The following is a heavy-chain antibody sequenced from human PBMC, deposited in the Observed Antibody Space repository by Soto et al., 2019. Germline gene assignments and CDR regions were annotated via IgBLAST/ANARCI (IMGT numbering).Heavy chain of an antibody. CDR1: GGTFSSYA. D-gene: IGHD2-2*01. Sequence: QVQLVQSGAEVKKPGSSVKVSCKASGGTFSSYAISWVRQAPGQGLEWMGGIIPIFGTANYAQKFQGRVTITADESTSTAYMELSSLRSEDTAVYYCAREGRYDIVVVPAATDWYFDLWGRGTLVTVSS. V-gene: IGHV1-69*01. J-gene: IGHJ2*01. CDR2: IIPIFGTA. CDR3: AREGRYDIVVVPAATDWYFDL.